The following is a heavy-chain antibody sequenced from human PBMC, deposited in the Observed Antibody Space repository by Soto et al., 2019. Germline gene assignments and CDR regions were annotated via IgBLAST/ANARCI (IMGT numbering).Heavy chain of an antibody. V-gene: IGHV5-51*01. D-gene: IGHD6-13*01. Sequence: PGXSLNISCQGSGYSFTNYWVGWVRQIPVGGLEWMGIIHPGDSDTRYSPFFQGQVTISADKSISTAYLQWSSLKASDTAMYYCARHNRYSSTWFEGWFDPWGQGTLVTVSS. J-gene: IGHJ5*02. CDR1: GYSFTNYW. CDR3: ARHNRYSSTWFEGWFDP. CDR2: IHPGDSDT.